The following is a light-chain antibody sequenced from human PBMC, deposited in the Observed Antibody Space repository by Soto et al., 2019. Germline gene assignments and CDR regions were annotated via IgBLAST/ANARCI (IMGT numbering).Light chain of an antibody. CDR1: SSNIGAGYD. V-gene: IGLV1-40*01. Sequence: QSVLPQPPSVSGAPGQRVTISCTGSSSNIGAGYDVHWYQQLPGTAPKLLIYGNSNRPSGVPDRFSGSKSGTSASLAINGLQAEDEADYYCQSYDSSLSGVVFGGGTKLTVL. J-gene: IGLJ2*01. CDR2: GNS. CDR3: QSYDSSLSGVV.